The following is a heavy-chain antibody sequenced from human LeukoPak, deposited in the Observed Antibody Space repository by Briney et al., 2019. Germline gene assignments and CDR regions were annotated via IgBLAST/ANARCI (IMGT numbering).Heavy chain of an antibody. Sequence: SETLSLTCAVSGASVSGSNYYWGWIRQPPGKGLEWIGNIYSSGSTYYNASLQSRVTISIDTSKNQFSLRLNSVTAADTAMYYCARGHVLRYFATEFDPWGQGTLVTVSS. D-gene: IGHD3-9*01. V-gene: IGHV4-39*07. CDR3: ARGHVLRYFATEFDP. J-gene: IGHJ5*02. CDR1: GASVSGSNYY. CDR2: IYSSGST.